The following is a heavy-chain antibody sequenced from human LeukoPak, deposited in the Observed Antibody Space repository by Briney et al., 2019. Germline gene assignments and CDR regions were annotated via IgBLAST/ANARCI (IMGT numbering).Heavy chain of an antibody. CDR2: ISGYNGNT. D-gene: IGHD1-26*01. V-gene: IGHV1-18*01. CDR1: GYTFTGYG. Sequence: ASVKVSCKASGYTFTGYGTNWVRQAPEQGLEWMGWISGYNGNTNYAQRLQGRVAMTTDTPTSTAYMELRSLRSDDTAVYYCAKGGMDTSGSYMGDYWGPGTLVAVDS. CDR3: AKGGMDTSGSYMGDY. J-gene: IGHJ4*02.